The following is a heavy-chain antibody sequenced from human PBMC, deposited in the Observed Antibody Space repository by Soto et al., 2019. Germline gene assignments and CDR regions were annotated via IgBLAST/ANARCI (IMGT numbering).Heavy chain of an antibody. V-gene: IGHV1-24*01. D-gene: IGHD3-10*01. Sequence: ASVNVSCKVSGYTLTELSMHWVRQAPGKGLEWMGGFDPEDGETIYAQKFQGRVTMTEDTSTDTAYMELSSLRSEDTAVYYCVSHRITMVRGVITKPLFDYWGQGTLVTVSS. J-gene: IGHJ4*02. CDR2: FDPEDGET. CDR3: VSHRITMVRGVITKPLFDY. CDR1: GYTLTELS.